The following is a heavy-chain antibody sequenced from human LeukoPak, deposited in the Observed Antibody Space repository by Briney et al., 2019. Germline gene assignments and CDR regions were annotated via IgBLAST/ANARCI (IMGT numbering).Heavy chain of an antibody. J-gene: IGHJ4*02. Sequence: GGSLRLSCAASGFPFNNFAMSWVRQAPGKGLEWVSSISGSGDSTDYTDSVKGRFTISRDNSKNTVFLQMNSLRAEDTAVYYCARGMATKFDYWGQGTLVTVSS. D-gene: IGHD5-24*01. CDR3: ARGMATKFDY. V-gene: IGHV3-23*01. CDR1: GFPFNNFA. CDR2: ISGSGDST.